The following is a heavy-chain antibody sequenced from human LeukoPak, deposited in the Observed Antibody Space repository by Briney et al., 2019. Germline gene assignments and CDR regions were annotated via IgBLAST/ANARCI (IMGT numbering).Heavy chain of an antibody. CDR2: INHSGST. V-gene: IGHV4-34*01. CDR3: ARESSFVGMDV. Sequence: SETLSLTCAVYGGSFSGYYWSWIRQPPGKGLEWIGEINHSGSTNYNPSLKSRVTISVDTSKNQFSLKLRSVTAADTAVYYCARESSFVGMDVWGQGTTVTVS. CDR1: GGSFSGYY. D-gene: IGHD2-2*01. J-gene: IGHJ6*02.